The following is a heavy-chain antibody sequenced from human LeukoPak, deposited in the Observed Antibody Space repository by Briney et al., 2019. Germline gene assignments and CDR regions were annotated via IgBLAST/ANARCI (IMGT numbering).Heavy chain of an antibody. J-gene: IGHJ3*02. V-gene: IGHV3-66*01. CDR1: GITVSSNY. D-gene: IGHD3-10*01. CDR2: IYSGGDT. Sequence: PGGSLRLSCAASGITVSSNYMSWVRQAPGKGLEWVSVIYSGGDTYYADSAKGRYTISRDNSKNTLYLQMNSLRAEDTAVYYCAKDLRTDAFDIWGQRTMVTVSS. CDR3: AKDLRTDAFDI.